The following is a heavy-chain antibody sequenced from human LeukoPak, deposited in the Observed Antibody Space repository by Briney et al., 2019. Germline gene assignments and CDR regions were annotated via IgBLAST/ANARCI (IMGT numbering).Heavy chain of an antibody. CDR3: ARGEYCSSTSCFLSAEYFQH. D-gene: IGHD2-2*01. V-gene: IGHV3-7*01. CDR1: GFTFSSYA. Sequence: PGGSLRLSCAASGFTFSSYAMSWVRQAPGKGLEWVANIKQDGSEKYYVDSVKGRFTISRDNAKNSLYLQMNSLRAEDTAVYYCARGEYCSSTSCFLSAEYFQHWGLGTLVTVSS. J-gene: IGHJ1*01. CDR2: IKQDGSEK.